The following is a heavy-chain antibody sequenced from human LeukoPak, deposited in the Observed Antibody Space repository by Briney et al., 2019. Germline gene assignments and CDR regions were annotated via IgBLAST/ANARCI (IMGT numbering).Heavy chain of an antibody. Sequence: SETLSLTFTVSGGSISSYYWSWIRRPPGKGLEWIGYIYYSGSTNYNPSLKSRVSISVDTSKNQFSLKLSSVTAADTAVYYCAREAQGLWSGYFDYWGQGTLVTVSS. D-gene: IGHD3-3*01. CDR3: AREAQGLWSGYFDY. V-gene: IGHV4-59*01. CDR2: IYYSGST. J-gene: IGHJ4*02. CDR1: GGSISSYY.